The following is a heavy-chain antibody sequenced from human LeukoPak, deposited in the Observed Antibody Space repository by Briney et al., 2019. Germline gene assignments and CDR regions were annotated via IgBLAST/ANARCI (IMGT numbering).Heavy chain of an antibody. D-gene: IGHD3-22*01. CDR3: AREYYYDSSGYRSRAFDI. CDR1: GGSISSYY. Sequence: SETLSLTCTVSGGSISSYYWSWIRQPPGKGLEWIGYIYYSGSTNYNPSLKSRVTISVDTSKNQFSLKLSSVTAADTAVCYCAREYYYDSSGYRSRAFDIWGQGTMVTVSS. J-gene: IGHJ3*02. CDR2: IYYSGST. V-gene: IGHV4-59*01.